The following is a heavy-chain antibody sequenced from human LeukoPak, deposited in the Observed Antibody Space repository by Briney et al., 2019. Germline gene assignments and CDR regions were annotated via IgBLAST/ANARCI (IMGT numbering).Heavy chain of an antibody. Sequence: ASVKVSCKTSGYTFTGYYMHCVRQAPGQGLEWMGWINPNSGGTNYAQTFQGRVTMTRDTSITTAYMELRRLRSDDTALYYCARATGSVDYYYMDVWGKGTTVTVSS. J-gene: IGHJ6*03. CDR1: GYTFTGYY. CDR3: ARATGSVDYYYMDV. D-gene: IGHD1-1*01. V-gene: IGHV1-2*02. CDR2: INPNSGGT.